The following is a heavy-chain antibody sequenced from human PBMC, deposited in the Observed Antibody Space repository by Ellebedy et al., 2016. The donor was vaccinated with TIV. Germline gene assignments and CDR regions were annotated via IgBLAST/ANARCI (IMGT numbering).Heavy chain of an antibody. V-gene: IGHV4-39*01. Sequence: MPSETLSLTCTVSDGSIRSSGYYWGWIRQPPGKGLEWIGTIFYSGSTYYSPSLDPSLKSRVTISVDTSPNQFALKLSSVTAADTAVYYCARLRHWLGHFDYWGQGILVTVSS. CDR1: DGSIRSSGYY. CDR2: IFYSGST. CDR3: ARLRHWLGHFDY. D-gene: IGHD6-19*01. J-gene: IGHJ4*02.